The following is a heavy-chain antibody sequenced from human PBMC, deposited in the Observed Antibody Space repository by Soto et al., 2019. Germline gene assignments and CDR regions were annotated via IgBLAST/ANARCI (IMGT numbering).Heavy chain of an antibody. CDR2: ISSSGSTI. CDR1: GFNFSDYY. Sequence: GGSHRLSCAASGFNFSDYYMSWIRQAPGKGLEWVSYISSSGSTIYYADSVKGRFTISRDNSKNTLYLQMNSLRAEDTAVYYCARDRDVDTAMALYGMDVWGQGTTVTVS. J-gene: IGHJ6*02. D-gene: IGHD5-18*01. CDR3: ARDRDVDTAMALYGMDV. V-gene: IGHV3-11*04.